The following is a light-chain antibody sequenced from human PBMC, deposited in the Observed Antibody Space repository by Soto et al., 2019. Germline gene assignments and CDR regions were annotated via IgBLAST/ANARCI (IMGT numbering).Light chain of an antibody. V-gene: IGKV1-5*03. CDR2: RAS. J-gene: IGKJ2*01. CDR1: QSISNW. Sequence: DIQMTQSPSTLSASVGERVTITCRASQSISNWLAWYQQKPGNAPNLLIYRASSLQSGVPSRFSGSGSGTEFTLTISSLQPDDFATYYCQQYNSYSYTFGQGTKLEIK. CDR3: QQYNSYSYT.